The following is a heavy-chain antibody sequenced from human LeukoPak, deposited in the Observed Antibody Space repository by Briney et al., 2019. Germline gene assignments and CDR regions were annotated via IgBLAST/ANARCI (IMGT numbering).Heavy chain of an antibody. Sequence: GGSLRLSCAASGFTFSSYAMSWVRQAPGRGLEWVANIKQDGSEKYYVDSVKGRFTISRDNAKNSLYLQMDSLRAEDTAVYYCARDLYCSTTSCYVRNYFDYWGQGTLVTVSS. D-gene: IGHD2-2*01. CDR2: IKQDGSEK. V-gene: IGHV3-7*01. CDR1: GFTFSSYA. J-gene: IGHJ4*02. CDR3: ARDLYCSTTSCYVRNYFDY.